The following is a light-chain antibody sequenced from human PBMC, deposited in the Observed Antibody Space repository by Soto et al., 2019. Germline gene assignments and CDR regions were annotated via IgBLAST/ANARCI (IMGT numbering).Light chain of an antibody. Sequence: DIALTKSPSSLSASVGDRVTITCRASQGVSKWLAWYQQKPGKAPILLIHGASNLQTGVPSRFSGSGSGTDFVLTITSLQPEDIATYFCQQANSFPLTFGQGTRLEIK. CDR3: QQANSFPLT. V-gene: IGKV1-12*01. CDR2: GAS. CDR1: QGVSKW. J-gene: IGKJ5*01.